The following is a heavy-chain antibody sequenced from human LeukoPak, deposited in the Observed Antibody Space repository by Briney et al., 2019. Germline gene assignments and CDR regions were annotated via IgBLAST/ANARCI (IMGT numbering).Heavy chain of an antibody. J-gene: IGHJ4*02. D-gene: IGHD1-26*01. Sequence: GGSLRLSCAASGFTFSSYAMSWVRQAPGKGLEWASAISGSGGSAYYADSVKGRFTISRDNSKNTLYLQMNSLRAEDTAVYYCAKCPYSGSYYGGGYFDYWGQGTLVTVSS. V-gene: IGHV3-23*01. CDR2: ISGSGGSA. CDR1: GFTFSSYA. CDR3: AKCPYSGSYYGGGYFDY.